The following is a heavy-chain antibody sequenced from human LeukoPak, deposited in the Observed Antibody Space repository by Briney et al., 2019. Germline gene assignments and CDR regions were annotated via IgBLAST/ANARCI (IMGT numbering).Heavy chain of an antibody. J-gene: IGHJ4*02. Sequence: SETLSLTCTVSGYSIGSGYYWGWIRQPPGKGLEWIGSIYHSGSTYYNPSLKSRVTISVDTSKNQFSLKLSSVTAADTAVYYCASNIAVAGTNSLNYWGQGTLVTVSS. CDR2: IYHSGST. V-gene: IGHV4-38-2*02. D-gene: IGHD6-19*01. CDR3: ASNIAVAGTNSLNY. CDR1: GYSIGSGYY.